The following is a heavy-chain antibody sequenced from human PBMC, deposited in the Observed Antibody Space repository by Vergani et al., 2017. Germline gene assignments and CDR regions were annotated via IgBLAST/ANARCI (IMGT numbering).Heavy chain of an antibody. J-gene: IGHJ3*02. CDR2: IYYSGST. V-gene: IGHV4-39*01. CDR1: GGSISSSSYY. Sequence: QLQLQESGPGLVKPSETLSLTCTVSGGSISSSSYYWGWIRQPPGKGLEWIGSIYYSGSTYYNPSLKSRVTISVDTSNNQFSLKLSSVTAADTAVYYCAIDMITFGGVIGSDAFDIWGQGTMVTVSS. CDR3: AIDMITFGGVIGSDAFDI. D-gene: IGHD3-16*02.